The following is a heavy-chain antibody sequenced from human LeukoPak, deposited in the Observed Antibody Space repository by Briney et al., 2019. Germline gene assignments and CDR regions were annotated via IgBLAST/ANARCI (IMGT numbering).Heavy chain of an antibody. CDR2: INHSGST. J-gene: IGHJ4*02. CDR3: VLGEGGSGSYRH. Sequence: PSETLSLTCAVYGGSFSGYYWSWIRQPPGKGLEWIGEINHSGSTNYNPSLKSRVTISVDTSKNQFSLKLSSVTAADTAVYYCVLGEGGSGSYRHWGQGTLVTVSS. V-gene: IGHV4-34*01. D-gene: IGHD3-10*01. CDR1: GGSFSGYY.